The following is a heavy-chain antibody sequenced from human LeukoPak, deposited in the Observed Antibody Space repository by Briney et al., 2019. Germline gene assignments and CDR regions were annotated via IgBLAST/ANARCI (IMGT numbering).Heavy chain of an antibody. CDR2: NYHSGST. J-gene: IGHJ3*02. D-gene: IGHD2-2*01. V-gene: IGHV4-30-2*01. CDR1: GGSISSGGYY. CDR3: ARGEIVPAALGAFDI. Sequence: SETLSLTCTVSGGSISSGGYYWSWIRQPPGKGLEWIGYNYHSGSTYYNPSLKSRVTISVDRSKNQFSLKLSSVTAADTAVYYCARGEIVPAALGAFDIWDQGTMVTVSS.